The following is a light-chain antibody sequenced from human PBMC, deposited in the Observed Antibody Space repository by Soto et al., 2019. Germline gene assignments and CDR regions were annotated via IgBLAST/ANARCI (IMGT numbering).Light chain of an antibody. V-gene: IGLV2-14*01. CDR2: EVT. J-gene: IGLJ2*01. Sequence: QSALTQPASVSGSPGQSITISCTGTSSDVGGYNSVSWYQQHPGKAPKLMIYEVTNRPSGVSNRFSGSKSGNTAYLTISGLKTEDEADYYCSSYASSTTVVVFGGGTKLTVL. CDR3: SSYASSTTVVV. CDR1: SSDVGGYNS.